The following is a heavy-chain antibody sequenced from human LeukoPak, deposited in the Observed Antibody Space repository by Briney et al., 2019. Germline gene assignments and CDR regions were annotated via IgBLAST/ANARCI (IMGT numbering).Heavy chain of an antibody. CDR3: ARDRSLAVAGTLFDY. CDR2: IKQDGSEK. CDR1: GFTFSSYW. D-gene: IGHD6-19*01. Sequence: GGSLRLSCAASGFTFSSYWMSWGRQAPGKGLEWVANIKQDGSEKYYVDSVKGRFTISRDNAKNSLYLQMNSLRAEDTAVYYCARDRSLAVAGTLFDYWGQGTLVTVSS. V-gene: IGHV3-7*01. J-gene: IGHJ4*02.